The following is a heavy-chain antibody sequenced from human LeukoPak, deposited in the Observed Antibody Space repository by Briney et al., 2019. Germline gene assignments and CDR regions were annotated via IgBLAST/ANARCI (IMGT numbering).Heavy chain of an antibody. J-gene: IGHJ3*02. CDR3: AREGYYDSSGHYHHDAFDI. CDR1: GGSISSSGYY. Sequence: SETLSLTCTVSGGSISSSGYYWGWVRQPPGKGLEWIGIIYFSGTTYYNPSLKSRVTISVGTSKNQVSLKLSSVTAADTAVYYCAREGYYDSSGHYHHDAFDIWGQGTMVTVSS. CDR2: IYFSGTT. V-gene: IGHV4-39*07. D-gene: IGHD3-22*01.